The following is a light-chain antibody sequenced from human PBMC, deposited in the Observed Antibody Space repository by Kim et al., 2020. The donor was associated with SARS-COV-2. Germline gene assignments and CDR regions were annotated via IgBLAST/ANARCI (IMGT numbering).Light chain of an antibody. CDR1: QDRSND. J-gene: IGKJ4*01. CDR3: QQYDNLPPRRT. Sequence: SGGDRETITGQAGQDRSNDINGDQKKPGKAPKHRIYDAANLETGGPVRVSGSGSGTDFTFTSSSLQPEEIATYDCQQYDNLPPRRTFGGGTKLEI. CDR2: DAA. V-gene: IGKV1-33*01.